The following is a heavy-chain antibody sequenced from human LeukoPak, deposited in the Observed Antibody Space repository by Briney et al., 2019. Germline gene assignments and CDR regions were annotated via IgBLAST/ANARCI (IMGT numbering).Heavy chain of an antibody. D-gene: IGHD6-6*01. CDR3: SRERGSSSSVDY. CDR1: GYTFTSYD. CDR2: MNPNSGNT. J-gene: IGHJ4*02. V-gene: IGHV1-8*01. Sequence: ASVKVSCKASGYTFTSYDINWVRQATGQGLEWMGWMNPNSGNTGYAQKFQGRVTMTRNTSISTAHMELSSLRSEDTAVYYCSRERGSSSSVDYWGQGTLVTVSS.